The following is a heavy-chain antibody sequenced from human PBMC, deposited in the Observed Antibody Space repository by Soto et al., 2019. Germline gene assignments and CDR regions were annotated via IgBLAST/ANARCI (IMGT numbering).Heavy chain of an antibody. D-gene: IGHD1-1*01. V-gene: IGHV4-4*02. CDR1: GGSVRAPDW. CDR3: ARVRQGCSANNCYFDP. CDR2: VHISGHS. Sequence: PSETLSLTCTLSGGSVRAPDWWNWVRQSPDKGLEWIAEVHISGHSNYNPSLRSRVSVSIDSSKNQFCLNLNSVTAADTAIYYCARVRQGCSANNCYFDPWGQGTQVTVSS. J-gene: IGHJ5*01.